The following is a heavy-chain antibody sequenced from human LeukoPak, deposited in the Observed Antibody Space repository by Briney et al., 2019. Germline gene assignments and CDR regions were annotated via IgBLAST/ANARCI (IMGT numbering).Heavy chain of an antibody. D-gene: IGHD1-26*01. Sequence: PGGSLRLSCAASGFTFSSYAMSWVRQAPGKGLEWVSAISGSGGSTYYADSVKGRFTISRDNSKNTLYLQMNSPRAEDTAVYYCAKDRVIVGATIFDYWGQGTLVTVSS. CDR3: AKDRVIVGATIFDY. J-gene: IGHJ4*02. V-gene: IGHV3-23*01. CDR1: GFTFSSYA. CDR2: ISGSGGST.